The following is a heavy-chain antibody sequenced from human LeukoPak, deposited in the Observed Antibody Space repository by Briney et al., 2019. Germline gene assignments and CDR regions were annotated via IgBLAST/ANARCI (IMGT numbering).Heavy chain of an antibody. V-gene: IGHV3-9*01. CDR2: ISSNSAYI. J-gene: IGHJ3*02. D-gene: IGHD6-13*01. Sequence: PGGSLRLSCAASGFTFDDFAMHWVRQAPGKGLEWVSGISSNSAYIGYADSVKGRFTISRDNAKNSPYLQMNSLRPEDTALYFCAKIPDAAGSTDGFDIWGQGTMVTVSS. CDR3: AKIPDAAGSTDGFDI. CDR1: GFTFDDFA.